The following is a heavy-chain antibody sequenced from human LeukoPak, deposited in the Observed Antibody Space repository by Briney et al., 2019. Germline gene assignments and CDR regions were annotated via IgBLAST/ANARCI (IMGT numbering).Heavy chain of an antibody. V-gene: IGHV1-46*01. CDR1: GYTLTSYY. CDR2: INPSNSYT. CDR3: ARAYTYGLGY. Sequence: ASVKVSCKASGYTLTSYYMHWVGQAPGQGLEWMGTINPSNSYTNYAQKFQGRVTMTRDTSTSTVYMELSSLRSEDTAVYYCARAYTYGLGYWGQGIPVTVSS. J-gene: IGHJ4*02. D-gene: IGHD5-18*01.